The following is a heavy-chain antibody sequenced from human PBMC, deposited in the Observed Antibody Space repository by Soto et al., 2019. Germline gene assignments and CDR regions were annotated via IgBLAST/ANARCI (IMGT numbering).Heavy chain of an antibody. Sequence: QVRLVQSGDEVKKPGASVKVPCQASGYTFNDYAVSWVRQAPGQGLEWMGWISPSTGDTDQARNFQDRITMTLDTSTNTAYMELRSLRSDDTAVYYCVRCYCSLGSCYACWHFDLWGRGTLVTVSS. CDR3: VRCYCSLGSCYACWHFDL. CDR2: ISPSTGDT. CDR1: GYTFNDYA. J-gene: IGHJ2*01. V-gene: IGHV1-18*01. D-gene: IGHD2-15*01.